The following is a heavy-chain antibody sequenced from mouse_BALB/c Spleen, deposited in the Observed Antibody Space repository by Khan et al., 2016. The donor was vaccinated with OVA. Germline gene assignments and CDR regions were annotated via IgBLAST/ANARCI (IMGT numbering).Heavy chain of an antibody. D-gene: IGHD1-1*01. CDR3: ARVYGGDFDY. CDR1: GYSITSDYA. J-gene: IGHJ2*01. Sequence: EVQLQQSGPGLVKPSQSLSLTCTVTGYSITSDYAWNWIRQFPGNKLEWMGFISYSGNTNYNPSLKSRISITRDKSKNQFFLQLNSVTTEDTATYYCARVYGGDFDYWGQGPTLPVSS. CDR2: ISYSGNT. V-gene: IGHV3-2*02.